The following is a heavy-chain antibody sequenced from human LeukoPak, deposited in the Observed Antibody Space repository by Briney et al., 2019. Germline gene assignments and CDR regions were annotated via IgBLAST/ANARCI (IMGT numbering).Heavy chain of an antibody. CDR1: GFTFSSYW. J-gene: IGHJ3*02. Sequence: PGGSLRLSCAASGFTFSSYWMYWVRQAPGKGLAWVSRIYSDGSNTNYADSVKGRFTISRDNAKNLLYLQMNSLRAEDTAVYYCARYMVGGLPTPDAFDIWGQGTMVTVSS. V-gene: IGHV3-74*01. CDR2: IYSDGSNT. D-gene: IGHD3-10*01. CDR3: ARYMVGGLPTPDAFDI.